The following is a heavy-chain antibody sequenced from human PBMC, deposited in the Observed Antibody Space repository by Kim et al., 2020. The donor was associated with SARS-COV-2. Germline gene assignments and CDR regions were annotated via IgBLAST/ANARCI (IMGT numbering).Heavy chain of an antibody. CDR1: GFTFSSYG. CDR2: IWYDGSNK. V-gene: IGHV3-33*01. CDR3: MSGDEGAFDI. D-gene: IGHD3-10*02. J-gene: IGHJ3*02. Sequence: GGSLRLSCAASGFTFSSYGMHWVRQAPGKGLEWVAVIWYDGSNKYYADSVKGRFTISRDNSKNTLYLQMNSLRAEDTAVYYCMSGDEGAFDIWGQGTMVTVSS.